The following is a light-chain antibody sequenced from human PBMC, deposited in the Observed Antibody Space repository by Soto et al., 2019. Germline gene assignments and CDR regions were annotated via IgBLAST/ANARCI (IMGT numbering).Light chain of an antibody. J-gene: IGKJ1*01. Sequence: DIHVTQSPSSLAGSVGDTVTITCRESQNIDMYLNWYQKKPGKAPRVLISGASNLQSGVPSRFSGSGSGTDFTLTISSLQSEDFASYFCQHTFNSPPWTFGKGTKVDTK. CDR3: QHTFNSPPWT. CDR2: GAS. V-gene: IGKV1-39*01. CDR1: QNIDMY.